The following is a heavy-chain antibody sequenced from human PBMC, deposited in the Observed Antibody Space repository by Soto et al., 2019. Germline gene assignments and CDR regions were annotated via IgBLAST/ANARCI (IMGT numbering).Heavy chain of an antibody. J-gene: IGHJ4*02. CDR3: AKARCSTTNCYVPDY. V-gene: IGHV3-23*01. D-gene: IGHD2-2*01. CDR2: ISGSGGSP. CDR1: GFTFSTYT. Sequence: LRLSCAASGFTFSTYTMSWVSQAPGKGLEWVSAISGSGGSPSYADSVQGRFTISRDNPKNTLYLQMNSLRAEDTAMYYCAKARCSTTNCYVPDYWGQGTLVTVSS.